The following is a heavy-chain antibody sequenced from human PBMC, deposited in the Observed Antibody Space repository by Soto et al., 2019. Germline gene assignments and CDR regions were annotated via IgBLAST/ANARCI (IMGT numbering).Heavy chain of an antibody. V-gene: IGHV4-31*03. J-gene: IGHJ4*02. CDR2: IYYSGSI. Sequence: PXDTLSVSCTFSAGSISSGCYYLSLIRQHPGKGLEWIGYIYYSGSIYYNPSLKSRVTISVDKSKNQFSLKLSSVTAADTAVYYCATSTIFGVINDSCGQRTLVTVPS. CDR1: AGSISSGCYY. D-gene: IGHD3-3*01. CDR3: ATSTIFGVINDS.